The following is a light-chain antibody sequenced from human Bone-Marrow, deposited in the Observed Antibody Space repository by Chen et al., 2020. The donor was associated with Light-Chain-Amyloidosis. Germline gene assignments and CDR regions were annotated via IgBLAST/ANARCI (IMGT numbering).Light chain of an antibody. Sequence: DIVMTQSPDSLAVSLGERATINCKSTQSVLSTSNNKNYIAWYQQKPGQPPKLLVSWASMRESGVPDRLSGSGSGTDFTLTISSLQAEDVAVYYCQQYLSAPLTFGGATKVEIK. J-gene: IGKJ4*01. CDR1: QSVLSTSNNKNY. CDR3: QQYLSAPLT. V-gene: IGKV4-1*01. CDR2: WAS.